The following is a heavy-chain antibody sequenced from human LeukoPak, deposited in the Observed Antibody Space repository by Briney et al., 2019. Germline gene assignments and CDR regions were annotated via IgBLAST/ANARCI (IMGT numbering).Heavy chain of an antibody. CDR2: IYYSVST. D-gene: IGHD6-6*01. J-gene: IGHJ4*02. CDR3: ARDRAYYSSSSFGYFDY. CDR1: GGSISSGGYC. V-gene: IGHV4-31*03. Sequence: SQTLSLTCTVSGGSISSGGYCWSWIRQHPGKGLEWIGYIYYSVSTYSNPSLRSRVTISVDTSKNQFSLKLSSVTAADTSVYYCARDRAYYSSSSFGYFDYWGQGTLVTVSS.